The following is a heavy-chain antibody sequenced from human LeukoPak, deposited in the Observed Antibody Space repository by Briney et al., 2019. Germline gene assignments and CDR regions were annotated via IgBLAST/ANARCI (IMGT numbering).Heavy chain of an antibody. J-gene: IGHJ4*02. D-gene: IGHD3-3*01. V-gene: IGHV3-7*03. CDR3: ARDTFFWAFDY. Sequence: GGSLRLSCAASGFTFSTYWMNWVRQAPGKGLEWVANIKQDGNEKYYVDSVKGRFTISRDNAKNSLYLQMNSLRAEDTAIYYCARDTFFWAFDYWGQGTLVTVSS. CDR2: IKQDGNEK. CDR1: GFTFSTYW.